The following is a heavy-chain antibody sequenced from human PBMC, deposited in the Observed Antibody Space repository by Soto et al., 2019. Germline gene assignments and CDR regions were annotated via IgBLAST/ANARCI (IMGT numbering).Heavy chain of an antibody. Sequence: GGSLRLSCAASEFTFTNYALHWVRQAPGKGLEWVSSISSSSSYIYYADSVKGRFTISRDNAKNSLYLHMNSLRAEDTAVYYCARSRVVPAAMFSRFDPWGQGTLVTVSS. CDR3: ARSRVVPAAMFSRFDP. D-gene: IGHD2-2*01. CDR2: ISSSSSYI. CDR1: EFTFTNYA. V-gene: IGHV3-21*01. J-gene: IGHJ5*02.